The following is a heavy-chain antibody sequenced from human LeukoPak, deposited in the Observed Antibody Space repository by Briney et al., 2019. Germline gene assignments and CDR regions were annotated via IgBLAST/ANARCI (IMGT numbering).Heavy chain of an antibody. CDR2: IKQDGSEK. CDR3: ARRTGIYYFYYMDV. Sequence: PGGSLRLSCAASGFTFSNYWMNWVRQAPGKGLEWVANIKQDGSEKYYVDSVKGRFTISRDNAKNSLYLQMNSLRAEDTAVYYCARRTGIYYFYYMDVWGKGTTVTVSS. D-gene: IGHD1-14*01. CDR1: GFTFSNYW. V-gene: IGHV3-7*01. J-gene: IGHJ6*03.